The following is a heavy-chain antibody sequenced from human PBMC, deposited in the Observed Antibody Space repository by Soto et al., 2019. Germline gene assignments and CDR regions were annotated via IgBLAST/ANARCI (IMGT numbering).Heavy chain of an antibody. D-gene: IGHD6-13*01. CDR2: IYSGGRN. CDR1: GGSISSFY. J-gene: IGHJ4*02. CDR3: ARGSSRWDY. V-gene: IGHV4-4*07. Sequence: NPSETLSLTCTVSGGSISSFYWSWIRQPAGKGLEWIGRIYSGGRNNHNPSLKSRVTMSVDTSKNQFSLRLSSVTAADTAMYYCARGSSRWDYWGQGTLVTVSS.